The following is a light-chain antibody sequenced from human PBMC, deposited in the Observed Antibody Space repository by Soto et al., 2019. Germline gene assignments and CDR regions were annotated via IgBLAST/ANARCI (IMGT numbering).Light chain of an antibody. CDR2: AAS. V-gene: IGKV1-12*01. CDR1: QDISSW. J-gene: IGKJ4*01. Sequence: DIQMTQSPSSVSAYVGDRVTITCRASQDISSWVAWYQQKPGKAPKLLISAASSLQSGVPRRFSGSGSGTDFTLIISSLQPEDFETYFCQQGDSFPFTFGGGTKVEIK. CDR3: QQGDSFPFT.